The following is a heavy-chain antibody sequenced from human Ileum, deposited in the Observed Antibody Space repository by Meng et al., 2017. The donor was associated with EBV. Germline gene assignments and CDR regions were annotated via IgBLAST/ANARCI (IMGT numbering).Heavy chain of an antibody. J-gene: IGHJ5*02. Sequence: QVQLVQSGAEVKKPGASVKVPCKVSGYTLNELSMHWVRQAPGKGLEWMGGFDPEDGDKIYAHNLQGRVTMTEDTSTDSAYLELRSLTFEDTAVYYCATAYGSGRKDPRSFDPMGQGTLVTVSS. D-gene: IGHD3-10*01. V-gene: IGHV1-24*01. CDR1: GYTLNELS. CDR3: ATAYGSGRKDPRSFDP. CDR2: FDPEDGDK.